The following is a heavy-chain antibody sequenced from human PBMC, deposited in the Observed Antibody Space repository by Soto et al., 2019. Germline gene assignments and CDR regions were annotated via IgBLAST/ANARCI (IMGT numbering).Heavy chain of an antibody. CDR2: IYYSGST. D-gene: IGHD2-2*02. CDR3: ASVTRTCISTSCYRYYYGMDV. J-gene: IGHJ6*02. V-gene: IGHV4-61*01. Sequence: SETLSLTCTFSGGSVSSGSYYLSWIRQPPGKGLEWIGYIYYSGSTNYNPSLKSRVTISVDTSKNQFSLKLSSVTAADTAVYYCASVTRTCISTSCYRYYYGMDVWGQGTTVTVSS. CDR1: GGSVSSGSYY.